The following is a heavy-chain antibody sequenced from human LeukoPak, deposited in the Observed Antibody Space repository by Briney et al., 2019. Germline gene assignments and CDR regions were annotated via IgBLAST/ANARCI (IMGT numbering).Heavy chain of an antibody. J-gene: IGHJ3*02. V-gene: IGHV3-30*18. CDR2: ISYDGSNK. Sequence: GGSLRLSCAASGFTFSSYGMHWVRQAPGKGLEWVAVISYDGSNKYYADSVKGRLTISRDNSKNTLYLQMNSLRAEDTAVYYCAKGHNYGGNDHDAFDIWGQGTMVTVSS. CDR1: GFTFSSYG. D-gene: IGHD4-23*01. CDR3: AKGHNYGGNDHDAFDI.